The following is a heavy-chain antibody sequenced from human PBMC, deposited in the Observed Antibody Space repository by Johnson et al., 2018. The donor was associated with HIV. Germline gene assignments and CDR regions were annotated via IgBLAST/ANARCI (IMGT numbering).Heavy chain of an antibody. D-gene: IGHD3-22*01. J-gene: IGHJ3*02. Sequence: VQVVESGGGLVQPGGSLRLSCAASGFTFSSYAMSWVRQAPGKGLEWVSAISGSGGSTYYAASVKGRFTISRDNAKNSLYLQMNSLRVEDTAVYYCAKQPYYYDSSGYYYGAFDIWGQGTMVTVSS. CDR1: GFTFSSYA. CDR2: ISGSGGST. V-gene: IGHV3-23*04. CDR3: AKQPYYYDSSGYYYGAFDI.